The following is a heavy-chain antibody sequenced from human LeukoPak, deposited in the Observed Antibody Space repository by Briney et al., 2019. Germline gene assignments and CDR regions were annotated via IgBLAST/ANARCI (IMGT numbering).Heavy chain of an antibody. CDR3: ARGPVGRVATPRGFDL. CDR1: GGSFSGYY. D-gene: IGHD5-12*01. J-gene: IGHJ2*01. Sequence: SSETLSLTCAVYGGSFSGYYWSWIRQPPGKGLEWIGEINHSGSTNYNPSLKSRVTISVDTSKNQFSLKLSSVTAADTAVYYCARGPVGRVATPRGFDLWGRGTLITVSS. CDR2: INHSGST. V-gene: IGHV4-34*01.